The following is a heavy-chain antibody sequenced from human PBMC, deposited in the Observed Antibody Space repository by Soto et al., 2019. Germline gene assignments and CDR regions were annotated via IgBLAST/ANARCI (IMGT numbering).Heavy chain of an antibody. D-gene: IGHD2-2*01. Sequence: ASVKVSCKASGYTFTGYYMHWVRQAPGQGLEWMGWINPNSGGTNYAQKFQGRVTMTRDTSISTACMELSRLRSDDTAVYYCARGGGYCSSTSCYPEGFYDYWGQGTLVTVSS. CDR2: INPNSGGT. CDR1: GYTFTGYY. V-gene: IGHV1-2*02. J-gene: IGHJ4*02. CDR3: ARGGGYCSSTSCYPEGFYDY.